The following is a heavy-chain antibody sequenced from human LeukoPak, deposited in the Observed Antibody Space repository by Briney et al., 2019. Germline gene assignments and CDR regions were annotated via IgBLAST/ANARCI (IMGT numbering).Heavy chain of an antibody. Sequence: SETLSLTCAVYGGSFSGYYWSWIRQPPGKGLEWIGEINYSGSTNYNPSLKSRVTISVDTSKNQFSLKLSSVTAADTAVYYCARGGIAAAGTHFDYWGQGTLVTVSS. D-gene: IGHD6-13*01. J-gene: IGHJ4*02. CDR3: ARGGIAAAGTHFDY. CDR2: INYSGST. CDR1: GGSFSGYY. V-gene: IGHV4-34*01.